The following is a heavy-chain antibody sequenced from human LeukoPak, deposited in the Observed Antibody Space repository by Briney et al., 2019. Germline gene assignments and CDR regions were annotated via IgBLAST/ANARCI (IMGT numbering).Heavy chain of an antibody. CDR2: IKEDGNER. CDR1: GFTFSNTW. V-gene: IGHV3-7*01. CDR3: ARRRSWLAFDI. D-gene: IGHD3-9*01. J-gene: IGHJ3*02. Sequence: GGSLRLSCVASGFTFSNTWMSWVRQAPGKGLEWVANIKEDGNERYYVDSVKGRFTISRDNAKNSLYLQMNSLRAKDTAVYYCARRRSWLAFDIWGQGTMVTVSS.